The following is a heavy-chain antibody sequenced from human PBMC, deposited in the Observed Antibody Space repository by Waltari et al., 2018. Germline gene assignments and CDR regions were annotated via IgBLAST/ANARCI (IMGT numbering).Heavy chain of an antibody. CDR3: ARSRPVVPAAKKGRDAFDI. Sequence: VTISVDTSKNQFSLKLSSVTAADTAVYYCARSRPVVPAAKKGRDAFDIWGQGTMVTVSS. D-gene: IGHD2-2*01. J-gene: IGHJ3*02. V-gene: IGHV4-59*01.